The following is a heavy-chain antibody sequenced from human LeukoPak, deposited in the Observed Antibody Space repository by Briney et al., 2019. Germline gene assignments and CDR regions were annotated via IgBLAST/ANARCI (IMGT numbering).Heavy chain of an antibody. CDR3: ARYYYGSGSYYNSLNY. CDR2: INPNTGTT. D-gene: IGHD3-10*01. J-gene: IGHJ4*02. Sequence: ASVKVSCKTSGYTFSDNYLHWFRQAPGQGLEWMGWINPNTGTTNSAQKFQDRVTMTRDTPISTAYMELSRLRSDDTAVYYCARYYYGSGSYYNSLNYWGQGTQVTVSS. CDR1: GYTFSDNY. V-gene: IGHV1-2*02.